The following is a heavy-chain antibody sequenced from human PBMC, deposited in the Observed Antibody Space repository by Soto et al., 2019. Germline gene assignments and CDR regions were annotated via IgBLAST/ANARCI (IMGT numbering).Heavy chain of an antibody. CDR3: ARRDSSSYLFFDY. CDR1: GYSFTSYW. CDR2: IYPGDSDT. D-gene: IGHD6-6*01. J-gene: IGHJ4*02. Sequence: GGSLRLSCKGSGYSFTSYWIGWVRQMPGKGLEWMGIIYPGDSDTRYSPSFQGQVTISADKSISTAYLQWSSLKASDTAMYYCARRDSSSYLFFDYWGQGTLVTVSS. V-gene: IGHV5-51*01.